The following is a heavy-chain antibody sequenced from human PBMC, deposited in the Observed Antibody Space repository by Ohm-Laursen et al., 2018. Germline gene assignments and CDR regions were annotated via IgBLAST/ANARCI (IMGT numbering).Heavy chain of an antibody. J-gene: IGHJ5*02. D-gene: IGHD2-2*01. CDR3: ARARGTSQSHFDP. V-gene: IGHV4-31*03. Sequence: SETLSLTCTVSGGSISSGGYYWTWIRQHPGKGLEWIGCIYYSGNTYYNPSLKSRVTISVDTSKNQFSLKLSSVAAADTAVYYCARARGTSQSHFDPWGQGTLVTVSS. CDR1: GGSISSGGYY. CDR2: IYYSGNT.